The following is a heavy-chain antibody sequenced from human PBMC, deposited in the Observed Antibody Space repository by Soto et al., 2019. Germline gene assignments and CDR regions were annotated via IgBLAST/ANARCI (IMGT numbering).Heavy chain of an antibody. V-gene: IGHV1-18*04. CDR3: ARDGNLGVAPDPGYYYHGMDG. D-gene: IGHD3-3*01. J-gene: IGHJ6*02. Sequence: ASVKVSCKASGYTFTSDDISWVRQAPGQGLEWMGWISAYNGNTNYAQKLQGRVTMTTDTSTSQAYMGLRSLRSDDTAVYYCARDGNLGVAPDPGYYYHGMDGWGQGTTVTVSS. CDR1: GYTFTSDD. CDR2: ISAYNGNT.